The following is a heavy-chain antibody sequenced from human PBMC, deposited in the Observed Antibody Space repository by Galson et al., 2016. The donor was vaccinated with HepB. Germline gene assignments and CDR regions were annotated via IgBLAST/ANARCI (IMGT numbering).Heavy chain of an antibody. J-gene: IGHJ3*01. D-gene: IGHD4-23*01. V-gene: IGHV3-21*04. CDR2: ISSGSSYI. Sequence: SLRLSCAASGFTFRTYNMNWVRQAPGKGLEWVSSISSGSSYIYYADSVKGRFTISRDNARNPLYLQMNSLRADDTALYYCVADHGGLDCFDFWGRGTMVTVSS. CDR1: GFTFRTYN. CDR3: VADHGGLDCFDF.